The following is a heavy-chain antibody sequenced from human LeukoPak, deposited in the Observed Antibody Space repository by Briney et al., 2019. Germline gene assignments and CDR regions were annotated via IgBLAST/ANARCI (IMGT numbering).Heavy chain of an antibody. CDR3: ARVRQQPNWFDP. CDR1: GYTFTSYA. J-gene: IGHJ5*02. V-gene: IGHV1-3*01. D-gene: IGHD6-13*01. Sequence: ASVKVSCKAPGYTFTSYAMHWVRQAPGQRLEWMGWINAGNGNTEYSQKFQGRVTITRDTSASTAYMELSSLRSEDTAVYYCARVRQQPNWFDPWGQGTLVTVSS. CDR2: INAGNGNT.